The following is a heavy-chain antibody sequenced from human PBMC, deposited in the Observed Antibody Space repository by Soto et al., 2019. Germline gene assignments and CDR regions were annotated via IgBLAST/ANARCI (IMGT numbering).Heavy chain of an antibody. CDR2: IWSDGNNR. D-gene: IGHD1-1*01. Sequence: QVQLVESGGGVVQPGRYLRLSCAASGFMFSNHGMHWVRQAPGKGLEWVAVIWSDGNNRYYADSVKGRFTISRDNSKNTLYLQMNSLRAEDTAVYYCVRGDNWNDEASDYWGQGTLVTVSS. J-gene: IGHJ4*02. CDR1: GFMFSNHG. V-gene: IGHV3-33*01. CDR3: VRGDNWNDEASDY.